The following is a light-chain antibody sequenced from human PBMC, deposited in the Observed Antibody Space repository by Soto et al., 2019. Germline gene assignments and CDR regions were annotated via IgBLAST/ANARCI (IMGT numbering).Light chain of an antibody. V-gene: IGKV1-8*01. Sequence: AIRMTQSPSSFSASTGDRVTITCRASQGISSYLAWYQQKPGKAPKLLIYAASTLQRGVPSRFSGSGSGTDSTPTISCLQSEDGATYYGQEDYRYPYTVGQGTKLEIK. CDR1: QGISSY. CDR2: AAS. CDR3: QEDYRYPYT. J-gene: IGKJ2*01.